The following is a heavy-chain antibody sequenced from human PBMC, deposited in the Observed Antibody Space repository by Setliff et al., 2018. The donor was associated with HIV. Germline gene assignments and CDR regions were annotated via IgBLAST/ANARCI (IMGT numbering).Heavy chain of an antibody. D-gene: IGHD3-22*01. V-gene: IGHV3-11*05. CDR1: GITVSGIY. J-gene: IGHJ3*02. Sequence: PGGSLRLSCVASGITVSGIYMTWVRQAPGKGLEWISYIGSLGDKEYADSVKGRFTISRDNAKNSLYLQMSSLRAEDTAVYYCARDLRWYDSSGSHDAFDIWGQGTMVTVSS. CDR2: IGSLGDK. CDR3: ARDLRWYDSSGSHDAFDI.